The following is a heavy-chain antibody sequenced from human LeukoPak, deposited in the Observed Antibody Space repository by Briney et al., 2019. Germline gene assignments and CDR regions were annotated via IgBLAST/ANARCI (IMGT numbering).Heavy chain of an antibody. Sequence: ASVKVSCKASVCTFSSYAISWVRQAHGQGLEWMGGIIPIFGTANYAQKFQGRVTITADESTSTAYMELSSLRSEDTAVYYCASPIAAAGPKNDAFDIWGQGTMVTVSS. J-gene: IGHJ3*02. CDR2: IIPIFGTA. V-gene: IGHV1-69*13. CDR1: VCTFSSYA. D-gene: IGHD6-13*01. CDR3: ASPIAAAGPKNDAFDI.